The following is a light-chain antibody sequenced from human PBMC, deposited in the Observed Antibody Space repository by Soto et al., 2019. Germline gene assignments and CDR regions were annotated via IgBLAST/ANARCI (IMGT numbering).Light chain of an antibody. V-gene: IGLV1-44*01. CDR2: SSN. CDR1: SSNIGSYT. CDR3: AAWYDRLKGVI. J-gene: IGLJ2*01. Sequence: QAVVTQPPSASGTPGQRVTISCSGGSSNIGSYTVNWYQQFPGTAPKVLIYSSNLRPSGVPDRLSASKSGTSASLAISGRQSEDEAEYYCAAWYDRLKGVIFGGGTKVTVL.